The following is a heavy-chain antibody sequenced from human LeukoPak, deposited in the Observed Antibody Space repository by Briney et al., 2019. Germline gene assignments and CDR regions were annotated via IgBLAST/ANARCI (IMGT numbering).Heavy chain of an antibody. CDR3: ARSGYSSGYVAYFDY. D-gene: IGHD5-18*01. CDR2: INAGNGNT. CDR1: GYTFTSYA. J-gene: IGHJ4*02. Sequence: ASVKVSCKASGYTFTSYAMHWVRQAPGQRLEWMGWINAGNGNTKYSQNFQGRVTITMDTSANTAYMELSSLRSEDTAVYYCARSGYSSGYVAYFDYWGQGTLVTVSS. V-gene: IGHV1-3*01.